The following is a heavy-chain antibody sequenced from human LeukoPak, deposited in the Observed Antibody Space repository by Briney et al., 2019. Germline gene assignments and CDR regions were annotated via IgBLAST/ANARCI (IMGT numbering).Heavy chain of an antibody. D-gene: IGHD2-15*01. CDR2: IIPIFGTS. J-gene: IGHJ6*03. Sequence: SVKVSCKASGGTFSSYAISWVRQAPGQGLEWMGGIIPIFGTSNYAQKFQGRVTITADESTSTAYMELSSLRSEDTAMYYCAINQAGYCGGGSCYRHEFYYMDVWGKGTSVTVSS. V-gene: IGHV1-69*13. CDR3: AINQAGYCGGGSCYRHEFYYMDV. CDR1: GGTFSSYA.